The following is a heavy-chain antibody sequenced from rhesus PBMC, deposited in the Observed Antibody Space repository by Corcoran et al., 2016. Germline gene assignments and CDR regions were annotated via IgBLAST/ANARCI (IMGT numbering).Heavy chain of an antibody. V-gene: IGHV4S10*01. D-gene: IGHD6-31*01. Sequence: QVQLQESGPAVVKPSETLSLTCAVSGGSISSSNWWSWSRQSPGKGLEWIGYIYGSSTSTNKNPSLNSRVTISKDTSKKQFSLKLSSVTAADTAVYYCARSGRLYFDYWGQGVLVTVSS. CDR3: ARSGRLYFDY. CDR2: IYGSSTST. J-gene: IGHJ4*01. CDR1: GGSISSSNW.